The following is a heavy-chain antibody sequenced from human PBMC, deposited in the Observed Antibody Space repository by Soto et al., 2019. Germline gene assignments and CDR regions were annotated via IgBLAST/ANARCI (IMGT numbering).Heavy chain of an antibody. Sequence: QVQLQQWGAGLLKPSETLSLTCAVYGGSFSGYYWSWIRQPPGKGLEWIGEINHSGSTNYNPSLKSRVNVSVDTSKNQFSLKLSSVTAADTAVYYCARGGRNYDFWSGPRSGFDPWGQGTLVTVSS. J-gene: IGHJ5*02. CDR2: INHSGST. CDR1: GGSFSGYY. V-gene: IGHV4-34*01. D-gene: IGHD3-3*01. CDR3: ARGGRNYDFWSGPRSGFDP.